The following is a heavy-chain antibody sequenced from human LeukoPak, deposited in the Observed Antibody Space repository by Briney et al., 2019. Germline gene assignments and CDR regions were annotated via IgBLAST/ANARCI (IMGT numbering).Heavy chain of an antibody. D-gene: IGHD1-26*01. Sequence: GGSLGLSCAASGFTFSSYAMHWVRQAPGKGLEWVAVISYDGSNKYYADSVKGRFTISRDNSKNTLYLQMNSLRAEDTAVYYCARSGAFDYWGQGTLVTVSS. J-gene: IGHJ4*02. CDR1: GFTFSSYA. CDR2: ISYDGSNK. CDR3: ARSGAFDY. V-gene: IGHV3-30-3*01.